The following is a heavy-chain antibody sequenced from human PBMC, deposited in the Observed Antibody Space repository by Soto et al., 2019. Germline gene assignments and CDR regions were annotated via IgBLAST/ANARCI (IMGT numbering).Heavy chain of an antibody. CDR3: ARLVATMDFDY. D-gene: IGHD5-12*01. J-gene: IGHJ4*02. CDR1: GGSISSYY. V-gene: IGHV4-59*01. CDR2: IYYSGST. Sequence: SETLSLTCTVSGGSISSYYWSWIRQPPGKGLEWIGYIYYSGSTNYNPSLKSRVTISVDTSKNQFSLKLSSVTAADTAVYYCARLVATMDFDYWGQGTLVTVSS.